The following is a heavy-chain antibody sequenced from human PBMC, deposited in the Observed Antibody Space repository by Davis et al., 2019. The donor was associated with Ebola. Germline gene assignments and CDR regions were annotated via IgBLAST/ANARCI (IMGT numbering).Heavy chain of an antibody. V-gene: IGHV3-7*01. J-gene: IGHJ5*02. CDR1: GLTFSSYW. Sequence: PGGSLRLSCAASGLTFSSYWMNWVRQAPGKGLEWVTAINQDGSVEYYVDSVKGRFTISRDNAKNSLSLQMNSLRAEDTAVYYCARERGYCSYDSWGQGTLVTVSS. CDR2: INQDGSVE. D-gene: IGHD6-25*01. CDR3: ARERGYCSYDS.